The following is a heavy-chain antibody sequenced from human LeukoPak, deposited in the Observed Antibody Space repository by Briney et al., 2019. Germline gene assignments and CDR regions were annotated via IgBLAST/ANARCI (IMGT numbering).Heavy chain of an antibody. V-gene: IGHV3-23*01. J-gene: IGHJ4*02. CDR3: AKEGTYCSSTSRYAYVEY. Sequence: GGSLRLSCAASGFTFSSYAMSWVRQAPGKGLEWVSAISGSGGSTYYADSVKGRFTISRDNSKNTLFLQMNSLRAEDTAVYYCAKEGTYCSSTSRYAYVEYWGQGTLVTVSS. CDR2: ISGSGGST. CDR1: GFTFSSYA. D-gene: IGHD2-2*01.